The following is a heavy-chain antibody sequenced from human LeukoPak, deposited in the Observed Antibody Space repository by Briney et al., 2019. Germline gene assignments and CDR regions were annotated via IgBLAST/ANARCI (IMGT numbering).Heavy chain of an antibody. D-gene: IGHD5-18*01. CDR2: IRYDGSNK. Sequence: GGSLRLSCAASGFTFSSYGMHWVRQAPGKGLEWVAFIRYDGSNKYYADSVKGRFTISRDNSKNTLYLQMNSLRAEDTAVYFCAKGLREYNYGPPYDYYYMDVWGKGTTVTVSS. J-gene: IGHJ6*03. V-gene: IGHV3-30*02. CDR1: GFTFSSYG. CDR3: AKGLREYNYGPPYDYYYMDV.